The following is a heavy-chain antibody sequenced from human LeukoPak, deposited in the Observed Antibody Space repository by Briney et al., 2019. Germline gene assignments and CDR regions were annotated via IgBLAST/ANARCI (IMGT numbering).Heavy chain of an antibody. CDR2: IIPIFGTA. Sequence: GASVKVSCKASGGTFSTYAISWVRQAPGQGLEWMGRIIPIFGTANYAQKFQGRVTITADKSTSAAYMELSSLRSEDTAVYYCARDPLGYYYDSSGINALDIWGQGTMVAVSS. V-gene: IGHV1-69*06. CDR1: GGTFSTYA. D-gene: IGHD3-22*01. J-gene: IGHJ3*02. CDR3: ARDPLGYYYDSSGINALDI.